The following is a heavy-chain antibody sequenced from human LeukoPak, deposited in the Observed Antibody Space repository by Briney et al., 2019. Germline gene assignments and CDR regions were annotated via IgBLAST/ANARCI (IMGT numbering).Heavy chain of an antibody. J-gene: IGHJ5*02. CDR2: IYYSGST. CDR1: GGSISSGGYS. V-gene: IGHV4-30-4*07. Sequence: SQTLSLTCAVSGGSISSGGYSWSWIRQPPGKGLEWIGYIYYSGSTYYNPSLKSRVTISVDTSKNQFSLKLSSVTAAGTAVYYCARDLGWFDPWGQGTLVTVSS. CDR3: ARDLGWFDP.